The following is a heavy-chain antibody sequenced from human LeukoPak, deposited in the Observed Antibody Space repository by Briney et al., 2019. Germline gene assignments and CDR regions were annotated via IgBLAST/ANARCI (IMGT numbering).Heavy chain of an antibody. Sequence: SETLSLTCAVSGYSISSGYYWGWIRQPPGKGLEWIGEINHSGSTNYNPSLKSRVTISVDTSKNQFSLKLSSVTAADTAVYYCARLVDTAMGNWFDPWGQGTLVTVSS. D-gene: IGHD5-18*01. V-gene: IGHV4-38-2*01. CDR1: GYSISSGYY. J-gene: IGHJ5*02. CDR3: ARLVDTAMGNWFDP. CDR2: INHSGST.